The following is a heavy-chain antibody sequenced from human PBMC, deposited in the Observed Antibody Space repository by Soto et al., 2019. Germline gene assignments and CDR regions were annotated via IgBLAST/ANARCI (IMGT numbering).Heavy chain of an antibody. J-gene: IGHJ4*02. Sequence: QVQLVQSVAEVKKPGSSVKVSCKASGDSFTSYAISWVRQAPGHGPEWMGRIIPIFGTANYAQRVEDRVTITADESTSTANMELSSLRSDDTDVYYCATGVNYYESSALAYWGQGTLVTVSS. CDR1: GDSFTSYA. CDR3: ATGVNYYESSALAY. V-gene: IGHV1-69*01. CDR2: IIPIFGTA. D-gene: IGHD3-22*01.